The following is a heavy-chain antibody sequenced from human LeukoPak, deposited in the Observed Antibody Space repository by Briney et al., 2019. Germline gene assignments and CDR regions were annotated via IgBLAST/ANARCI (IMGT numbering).Heavy chain of an antibody. D-gene: IGHD1-26*01. Sequence: GGSLRLSCAASGFTFSSYAMSWVRQAPGRGLEWVSAISGSGVTTYYADSVKGRFTISRDDSKSTLFLQMNSLRAEDTAVYYCARDSGSYGTLWYFDYWGQGTLVTVSS. CDR3: ARDSGSYGTLWYFDY. CDR2: ISGSGVTT. CDR1: GFTFSSYA. J-gene: IGHJ4*02. V-gene: IGHV3-23*01.